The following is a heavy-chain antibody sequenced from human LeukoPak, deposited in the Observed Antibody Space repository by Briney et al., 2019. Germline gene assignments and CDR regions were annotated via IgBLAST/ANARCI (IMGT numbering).Heavy chain of an antibody. CDR1: GGSFSGYY. J-gene: IGHJ5*02. CDR3: AISNSPLGFDP. CDR2: INHSGST. Sequence: SETLSLTCAVYGGSFSGYYWSWIRQPPGKGLEWIGEINHSGSTNYNPSLKSRVTISVDTSKNQFSLKLSSVTAADTAVYYCAISNSPLGFDPWGQGTLVTVSS. D-gene: IGHD2-21*01. V-gene: IGHV4-34*01.